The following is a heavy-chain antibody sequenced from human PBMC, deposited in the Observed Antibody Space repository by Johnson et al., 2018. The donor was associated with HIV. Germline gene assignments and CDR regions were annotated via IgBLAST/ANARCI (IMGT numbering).Heavy chain of an antibody. CDR2: INGDGSSK. D-gene: IGHD6-19*01. CDR1: EFPFSTYW. J-gene: IGHJ3*02. V-gene: IGHV3-7*01. Sequence: VQLVESGGGLVQPGGSLRLSCAASEFPFSTYWMAWVRQAPGRGLECVAIINGDGSSKLYVDSVKGRFTVSRDNAGNSLSLQMSSLRVDDTAIYYCAKDIAVAGTTDRFDAFDIWGQGTMVTVSS. CDR3: AKDIAVAGTTDRFDAFDI.